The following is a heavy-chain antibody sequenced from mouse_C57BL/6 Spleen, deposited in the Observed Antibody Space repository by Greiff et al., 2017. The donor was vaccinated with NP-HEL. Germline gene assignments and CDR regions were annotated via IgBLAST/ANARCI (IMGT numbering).Heavy chain of an antibody. J-gene: IGHJ3*01. CDR2: IDPSDSYT. CDR1: GYTFTSYW. CDR3: ARKGDGYYLRWFAY. Sequence: QVHVKQPGAELVKPGASVKLSCKASGYTFTSYWMHWVKQRPGQGLEWIGEIDPSDSYTNYNQKFKGKATLTVDTSSSTAYMQLSSLTSEDSAVYYCARKGDGYYLRWFAYWGQGTLVTVSA. V-gene: IGHV1-50*01. D-gene: IGHD2-3*01.